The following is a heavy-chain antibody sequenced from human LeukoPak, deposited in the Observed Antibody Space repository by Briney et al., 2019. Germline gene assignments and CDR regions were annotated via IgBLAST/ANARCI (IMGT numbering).Heavy chain of an antibody. Sequence: ASVKVSCKASGGTFSSYAISWVRQAPGQGLEWMGGIIPIFGTANYAQKFQGRVTITADEYTRTAYMELSSLRSEDTAVYYCARDSYYDILTGYSWFEPWGQGTLVTVSS. CDR2: IIPIFGTA. V-gene: IGHV1-69*13. CDR3: ARDSYYDILTGYSWFEP. J-gene: IGHJ5*02. D-gene: IGHD3-9*01. CDR1: GGTFSSYA.